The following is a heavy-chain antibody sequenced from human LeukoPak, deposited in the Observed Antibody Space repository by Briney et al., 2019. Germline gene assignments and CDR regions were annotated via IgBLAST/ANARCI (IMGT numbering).Heavy chain of an antibody. J-gene: IGHJ6*03. CDR2: IYYSGST. CDR1: GGSIINYY. Sequence: SETLSLTCTVSGGSIINYYWSWIRQPPGKGLEWIGYIYYSGSTNYNPSLKSRVTISLDTSKNQFSLKLSSVTAADTAVYYCARVSSSVFYYYYMDVWGKGTTVTVSS. V-gene: IGHV4-59*01. D-gene: IGHD6-6*01. CDR3: ARVSSSVFYYYYMDV.